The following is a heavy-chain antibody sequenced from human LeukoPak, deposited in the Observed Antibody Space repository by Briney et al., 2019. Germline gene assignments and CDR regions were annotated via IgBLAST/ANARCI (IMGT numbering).Heavy chain of an antibody. CDR3: ARLSPYFGSGSSVFPDDF. Sequence: SETLSLTCTVSGGPISTSRYYWGWIRQPPGKGLEWIGSISYSGSTYYNPSLKSRVTMSVDTSKNQFSLKLSSVTAADTAVCYCARLSPYFGSGSSVFPDDFWGQGTLFTVSS. CDR1: GGPISTSRYY. CDR2: ISYSGST. D-gene: IGHD3-10*01. V-gene: IGHV4-39*01. J-gene: IGHJ4*02.